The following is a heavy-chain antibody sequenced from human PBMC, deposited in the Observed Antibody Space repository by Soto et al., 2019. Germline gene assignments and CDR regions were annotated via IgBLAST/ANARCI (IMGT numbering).Heavy chain of an antibody. D-gene: IGHD4-17*01. CDR2: INADNGNT. CDR1: GYTFTSYG. Sequence: ASMKVSCKASGYTFTSYGISWVRQAPGQGLEWMGWINADNGNTKYSQKFQGRVTITTDTSASTAYMELSSLRSEDTAVYYCARKLPYGDYVRYPTIYGMDVWGQGTTVTVSS. V-gene: IGHV1-18*01. J-gene: IGHJ6*02. CDR3: ARKLPYGDYVRYPTIYGMDV.